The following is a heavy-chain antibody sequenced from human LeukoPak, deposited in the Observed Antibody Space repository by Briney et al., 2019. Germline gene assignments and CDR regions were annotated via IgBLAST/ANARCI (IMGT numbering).Heavy chain of an antibody. CDR1: GGSISSSSYY. CDR3: ARDRYSGSRGNDI. D-gene: IGHD1-26*01. CDR2: IYYSGST. V-gene: IGHV4-39*07. Sequence: SETLSLTCTVSGGSISSSSYYWGWIRQPPGKGLEWIGSIYYSGSTYYNPSPKSRVTISVDTSKNQFSLKLSSVTAADTAVYYCARDRYSGSRGNDIWGQGTMVTVSS. J-gene: IGHJ3*02.